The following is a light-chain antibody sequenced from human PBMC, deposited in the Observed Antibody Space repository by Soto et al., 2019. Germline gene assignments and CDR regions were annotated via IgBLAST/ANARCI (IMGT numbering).Light chain of an antibody. Sequence: DIQMTQSPSSLSASVGDRVTITCRASQSISSYLNWYQQKPGKAPKLLIYAASSLQSGVPSRFSGSGSGTDFTRTISSLQPEDFAVYYCQQYNNWPPEITFGPGTRLEIK. J-gene: IGKJ5*01. CDR3: QQYNNWPPEIT. CDR2: AAS. CDR1: QSISSY. V-gene: IGKV1-39*01.